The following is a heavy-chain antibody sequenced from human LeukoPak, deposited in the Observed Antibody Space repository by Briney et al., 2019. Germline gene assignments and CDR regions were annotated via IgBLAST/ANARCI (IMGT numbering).Heavy chain of an antibody. Sequence: GASVKGSCKASGYTFTSYGISWVRQAPGQGLEWMGWISAHNGNTNYAQKLQGRVTMTTDTSTSTAYMELRSLRSDDTAVYYCARDPYLGGITFGGVIVDYWGQGTLVTVSS. J-gene: IGHJ4*02. CDR1: GYTFTSYG. CDR2: ISAHNGNT. D-gene: IGHD3-16*02. V-gene: IGHV1-18*01. CDR3: ARDPYLGGITFGGVIVDY.